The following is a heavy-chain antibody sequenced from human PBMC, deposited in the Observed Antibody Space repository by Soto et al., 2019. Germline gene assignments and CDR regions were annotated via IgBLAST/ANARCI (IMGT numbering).Heavy chain of an antibody. Sequence: GGSLRLSCATSGFTFSSYAMHWVRQAPGKGLEWVAVISYDGSNKYYADSVKGRFTISRDNSKNTLYVQMNSLRAEDTAVYYCARELERRYYWGQGTLVTVSS. V-gene: IGHV3-30-3*01. D-gene: IGHD1-1*01. J-gene: IGHJ4*02. CDR1: GFTFSSYA. CDR2: ISYDGSNK. CDR3: ARELERRYY.